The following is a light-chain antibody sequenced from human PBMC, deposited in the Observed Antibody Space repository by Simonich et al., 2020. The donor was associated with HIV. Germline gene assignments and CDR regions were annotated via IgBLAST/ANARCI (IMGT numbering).Light chain of an antibody. J-gene: IGKJ1*01. CDR1: QSVLYSSNNKNY. CDR3: QQYGYSPT. V-gene: IGKV4-1*01. Sequence: DIVMTQSPDSLAVSLGERATINCKSSQSVLYSSNNKNYLAWYQQKPGQPPKLLIYWASTRESGVPDRFSGSGSGTDFTLTISRLEPEDFAVYYCQQYGYSPTFGQGTKVEIK. CDR2: WAS.